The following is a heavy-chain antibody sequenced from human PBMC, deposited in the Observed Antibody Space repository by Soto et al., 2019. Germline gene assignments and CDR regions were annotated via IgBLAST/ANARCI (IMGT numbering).Heavy chain of an antibody. D-gene: IGHD6-6*01. CDR3: ARGGDSSSSGYLALYNWFDP. J-gene: IGHJ5*02. V-gene: IGHV1-69*13. Sequence: GASVKASCKASGGTFSSYAISWVRQAPGQGLEWMGGIIPIFGTANYAQKFQGRVTITADESTSTAYMELSSLRSEDTAVYYCARGGDSSSSGYLALYNWFDPWGQGTLVTVSS. CDR1: GGTFSSYA. CDR2: IIPIFGTA.